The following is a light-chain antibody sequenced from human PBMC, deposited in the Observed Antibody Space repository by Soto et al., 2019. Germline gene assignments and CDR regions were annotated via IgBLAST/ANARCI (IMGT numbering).Light chain of an antibody. J-gene: IGKJ5*01. CDR3: QQADTFPIT. V-gene: IGKV1D-12*01. Sequence: DIQMTQSPSSASASVGDRVTISCQASQGISRSLAWYQQKPGKAPKLLIYAASSLQSGVPSRFSGSGFGTDFTLTISSLQPEDSAIYYCQQADTFPITFGQGTR. CDR2: AAS. CDR1: QGISRS.